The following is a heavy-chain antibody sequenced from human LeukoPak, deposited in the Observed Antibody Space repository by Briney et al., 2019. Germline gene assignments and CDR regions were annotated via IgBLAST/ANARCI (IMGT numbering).Heavy chain of an antibody. J-gene: IGHJ4*02. Sequence: SPSETLSLTCTVSGGSISSGDYYWSWIRQHPGKGLEWIGYIYYSGSTYYNPSLKSRVTISVDTSKNQFSLKLSSVTAADTAVYYCASYSYYYDSSGYFDYWGQGTLVTVSS. V-gene: IGHV4-31*03. CDR1: GGSISSGDYY. CDR3: ASYSYYYDSSGYFDY. CDR2: IYYSGST. D-gene: IGHD3-22*01.